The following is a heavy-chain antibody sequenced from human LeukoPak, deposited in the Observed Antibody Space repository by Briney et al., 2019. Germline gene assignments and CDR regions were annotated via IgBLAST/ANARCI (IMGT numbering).Heavy chain of an antibody. V-gene: IGHV1-46*01. CDR1: GYTFTSYY. CDR2: INPSGGST. J-gene: IGHJ4*02. D-gene: IGHD4-23*01. Sequence: ASVKVSGKASGYTFTSYYMHWVRQAPGQGLEWMGIINPSGGSTSYAQKYQGRVTMTRDTSTSTVYMELSSLRSEDTAVYYCARAPSEYGGLDYWGQGTLVTVSS. CDR3: ARAPSEYGGLDY.